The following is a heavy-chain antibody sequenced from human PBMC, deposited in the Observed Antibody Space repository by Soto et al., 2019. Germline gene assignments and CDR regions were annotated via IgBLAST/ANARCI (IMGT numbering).Heavy chain of an antibody. Sequence: SVKVSCKASGFTFTSSAVQWVRQARGQRLEWIGWIVVGSGNTNYAQKFQERVTITRDMSTSTAYMELSSLRSEDTAVYYCAAGAEQWLANDYWGQGTLVTVSS. V-gene: IGHV1-58*01. CDR2: IVVGSGNT. CDR3: AAGAEQWLANDY. CDR1: GFTFTSSA. D-gene: IGHD6-19*01. J-gene: IGHJ4*02.